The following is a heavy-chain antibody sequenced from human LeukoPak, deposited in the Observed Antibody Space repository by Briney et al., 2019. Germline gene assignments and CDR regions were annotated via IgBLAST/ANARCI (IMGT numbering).Heavy chain of an antibody. J-gene: IGHJ6*02. CDR2: IHSSGNS. V-gene: IGHV4-39*01. CDR1: GGSISGTDLY. CDR3: EKDSYLDV. Sequence: SETLSLTCTVSGGSISGTDLYWGWVRQLPGKGLEWFGNIHSSGNSFCNPSLKSRVTITVDTSKNQFSLKLSSVTAADTAVYYCEKDSYLDVWGHGTTVTVSS. D-gene: IGHD2-21*01.